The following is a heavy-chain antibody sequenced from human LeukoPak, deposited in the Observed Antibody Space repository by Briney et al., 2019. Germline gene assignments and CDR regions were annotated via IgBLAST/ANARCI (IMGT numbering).Heavy chain of an antibody. CDR2: IKQDGSEK. V-gene: IGHV3-7*01. J-gene: IGHJ4*02. CDR1: GFTFSSYW. CDR3: ARERASGWYFDY. Sequence: GGSLRLSCAASGFTFSSYWMSWVRQAPGKGLEWVANIKQDGSEKYYVDSVKGRFTISRDNAKDSLYLQMNSLRAEDTAVYCCARERASGWYFDYWGQGTLVTVSS. D-gene: IGHD6-19*01.